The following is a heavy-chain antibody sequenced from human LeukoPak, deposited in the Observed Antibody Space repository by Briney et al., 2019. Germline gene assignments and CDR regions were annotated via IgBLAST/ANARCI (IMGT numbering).Heavy chain of an antibody. CDR1: GGSISSSSYY. D-gene: IGHD1-26*01. CDR2: IYYSGST. CDR3: ARGGSYSYYFDY. Sequence: SETLSLTCTVSGGSISSSSYYWGWIRQPPGKGLEWIGSIYYSGSTYYNPSFKSRVTISVDTSKNQFSLKLSSVTAADTAVYYCARGGSYSYYFDYWGQGTLVTVSS. V-gene: IGHV4-39*01. J-gene: IGHJ4*02.